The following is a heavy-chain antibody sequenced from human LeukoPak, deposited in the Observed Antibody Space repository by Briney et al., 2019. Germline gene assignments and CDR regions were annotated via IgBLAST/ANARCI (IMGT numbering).Heavy chain of an antibody. V-gene: IGHV1-2*02. CDR2: INPNSGGT. J-gene: IGHJ4*02. Sequence: ASVKVSCKPSGYTLNTYGITWVRQAPGQGLEWMGWINPNSGGTNYAQKFQGRVTMTWDTSISTAYMELSRLRSDDTAVYYCARVWERSSSSWPFDYWGQGTLVTVSS. CDR3: ARVWERSSSSWPFDY. D-gene: IGHD6-13*01. CDR1: GYTLNTYG.